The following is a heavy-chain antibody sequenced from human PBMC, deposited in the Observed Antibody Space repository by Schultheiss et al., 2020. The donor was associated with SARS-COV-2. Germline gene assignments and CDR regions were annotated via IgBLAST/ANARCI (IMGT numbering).Heavy chain of an antibody. J-gene: IGHJ4*02. CDR2: ISYDGSKK. CDR1: GFTFSNYG. D-gene: IGHD3-22*01. Sequence: GESLKISCAASGFTFSNYGMHWVRQAPGKGLEWVAVISYDGSKKEYADSVKGRFTISRDNSKNTLYLQMNSLRAEDTAVYYCARDGDYYDSSGYFYYFDYWGQGTLVTVSS. V-gene: IGHV3-30*03. CDR3: ARDGDYYDSSGYFYYFDY.